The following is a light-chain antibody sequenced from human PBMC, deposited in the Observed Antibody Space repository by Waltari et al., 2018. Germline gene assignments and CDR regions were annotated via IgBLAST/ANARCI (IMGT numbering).Light chain of an antibody. CDR3: QQRNNWPGLT. J-gene: IGKJ4*01. V-gene: IGKV3-11*01. CDR1: PRTRNY. Sequence: EIVLTQSPATLSLSPGERATLSGRASPRTRNYLAWYQQKPGQAPRLLIYDASTRATGIPARFSGSGSGTDFTLTISSLEPEDFAVYYCQQRNNWPGLTFGGGTKVEIK. CDR2: DAS.